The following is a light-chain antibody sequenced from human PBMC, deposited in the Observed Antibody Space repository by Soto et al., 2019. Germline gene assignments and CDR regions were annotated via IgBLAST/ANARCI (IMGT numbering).Light chain of an antibody. CDR1: QSVSSSY. Sequence: ESVLTQSPATLSLSPGEIATLSCGASQSVSSSYLAWYQHKPGLAPRLLIYDASSRATGIPDRFSGSGSVTDFTLTISRLEPEDFALYSCQQYGSSPPITFGHGTRLELK. CDR2: DAS. CDR3: QQYGSSPPIT. V-gene: IGKV3D-20*01. J-gene: IGKJ5*01.